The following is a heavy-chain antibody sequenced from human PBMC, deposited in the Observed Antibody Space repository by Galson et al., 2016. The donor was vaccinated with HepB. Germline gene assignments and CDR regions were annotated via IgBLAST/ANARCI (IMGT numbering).Heavy chain of an antibody. CDR1: GGSITIGLYY. Sequence: TLSLTCSVSGGSITIGLYYWSWVRQPAGRGLEWIGRIYSSGKTNYNPPLKSRVAMLLDMSQNQVSLTMKSVTDADTAVYYCAREQRDGHNDDSFDIWGQGTMVTVSS. CDR3: AREQRDGHNDDSFDI. D-gene: IGHD5-24*01. CDR2: IYSSGKT. V-gene: IGHV4-61*02. J-gene: IGHJ3*02.